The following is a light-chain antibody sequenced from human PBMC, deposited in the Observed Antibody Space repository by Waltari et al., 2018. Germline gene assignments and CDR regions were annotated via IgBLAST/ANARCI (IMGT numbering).Light chain of an antibody. CDR2: GAS. J-gene: IGKJ1*01. V-gene: IGKV3-20*01. Sequence: EIVLTQSPGTLFLSPGEGATLSCRASQSVSRTLAWYHQKPGQAPRLLIYGASRRATGIPDRFMGSGSGTDFSLTISRLEPDDSAVYFCQHYVSLPATFGQGTKVEIK. CDR1: QSVSRT. CDR3: QHYVSLPAT.